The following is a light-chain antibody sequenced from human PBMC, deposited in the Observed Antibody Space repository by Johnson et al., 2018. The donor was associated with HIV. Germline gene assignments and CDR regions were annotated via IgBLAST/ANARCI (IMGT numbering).Light chain of an antibody. J-gene: IGLJ1*01. CDR3: GTWVASRGAALYV. CDR1: SSDMGNYA. V-gene: IGLV1-41*01. Sequence: QSVLTQPPSVSAAPGQKVTISCSGSSSDMGNYAVSWYQQLPGTAPKLLIYENNKRPSGIPDRFSGSKSGTSATLGITGLWPEDEAVAYGGTWVASRGAALYVFGTGTKVTVL. CDR2: ENN.